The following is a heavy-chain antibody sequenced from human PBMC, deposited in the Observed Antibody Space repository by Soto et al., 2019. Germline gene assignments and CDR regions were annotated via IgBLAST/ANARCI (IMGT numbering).Heavy chain of an antibody. D-gene: IGHD2-2*01. Sequence: QVQLVESGGGVVQPGRSLRLSCAASGFTFSSYGMHWVRQAPGKGLEWVAVIWYDGSNEYYADSVKGRFTISRDNSKNTLYLQMNSLRAEDTAVYYCARDPVVPAARGIDYWGQGTLVTVSS. CDR2: IWYDGSNE. CDR3: ARDPVVPAARGIDY. V-gene: IGHV3-33*01. CDR1: GFTFSSYG. J-gene: IGHJ4*02.